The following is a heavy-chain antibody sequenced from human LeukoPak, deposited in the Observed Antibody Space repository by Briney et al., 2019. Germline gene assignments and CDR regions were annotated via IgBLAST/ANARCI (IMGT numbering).Heavy chain of an antibody. CDR2: IKQDGSEK. D-gene: IGHD3-10*01. J-gene: IGHJ5*02. V-gene: IGHV3-7*01. CDR3: AKMATMVRGVPFPFDP. Sequence: PGGSLRLSCAASGFTFSSYWMSWVRQAPGKGLEWVANIKQDGSEKYYVDSVKGRFTISRDNSKNTLYLQMNSLRAEDTAVYYCAKMATMVRGVPFPFDPWGQGTLVTVSS. CDR1: GFTFSSYW.